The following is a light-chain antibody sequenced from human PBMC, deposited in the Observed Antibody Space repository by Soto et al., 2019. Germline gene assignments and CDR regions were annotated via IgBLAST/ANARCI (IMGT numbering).Light chain of an antibody. V-gene: IGKV1-5*01. CDR2: DAS. CDR3: QQYNSYWIT. Sequence: DIQMTQSPFTLSASVGDRVTITCRASQSISSWLAWYQQKPGKAPKLLIYDASSLESGVPSRFSGSGSGTEFTLTISSLQPDDLATYYCQQYNSYWITFGRGTRLEIK. CDR1: QSISSW. J-gene: IGKJ5*01.